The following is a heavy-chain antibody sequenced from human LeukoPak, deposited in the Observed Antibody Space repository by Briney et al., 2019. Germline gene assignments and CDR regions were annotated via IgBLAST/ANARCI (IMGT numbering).Heavy chain of an antibody. V-gene: IGHV4-34*01. CDR1: GGSFSGYY. CDR3: AARPGEVAVPYDY. J-gene: IGHJ4*02. CDR2: INHSGST. D-gene: IGHD3-10*01. Sequence: SETLSLTCAVYGGSFSGYYWSWIRQPPGKGLEWIGEINHSGSTNYNPSLKSRVTISVDTSKNQFSLKLSSVTAADTAVYYCAARPGEVAVPYDYWGRGTLVTVSS.